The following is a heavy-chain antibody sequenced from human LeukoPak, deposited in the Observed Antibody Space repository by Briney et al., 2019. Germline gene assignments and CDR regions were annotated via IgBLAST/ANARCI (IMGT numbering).Heavy chain of an antibody. CDR1: GYSITTGHY. J-gene: IGHJ3*02. D-gene: IGHD3-22*01. CDR2: IYHSGNT. Sequence: SETLSLTRAVSGYSITTGHYWGWIRQPPGKGLEWIGSIYHSGNTYNNPSLESRVTISVDTSKNQFSLKLTSVTTADTAVYYCAGEDYFDSSGYASWRFDIWGQGTMVTVSS. CDR3: AGEDYFDSSGYASWRFDI. V-gene: IGHV4-38-2*02.